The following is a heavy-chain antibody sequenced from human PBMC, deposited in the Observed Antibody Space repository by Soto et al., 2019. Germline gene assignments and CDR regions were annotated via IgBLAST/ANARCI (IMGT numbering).Heavy chain of an antibody. J-gene: IGHJ5*02. V-gene: IGHV4-59*01. CDR2: IYYSGST. CDR3: AGACWTNGVCYGGRRSFDP. D-gene: IGHD2-8*01. Sequence: SETLSLTCTVSGGSISSYYWSWIRQPPGKGLEWIGYIYYSGSTNYNPSLKSRVTISVDTSKNQFSLKRSSVTAADTAVYYCAGACWTNGVCYGGRRSFDPWGQGTLVTVSS. CDR1: GGSISSYY.